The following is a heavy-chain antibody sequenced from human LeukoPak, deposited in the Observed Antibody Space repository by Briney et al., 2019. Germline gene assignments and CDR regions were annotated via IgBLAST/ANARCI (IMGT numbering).Heavy chain of an antibody. CDR3: ARHFTSNLFYYGMDV. D-gene: IGHD1-14*01. V-gene: IGHV4-39*01. Sequence: SETLSLTCTVSGGSISSSSYYWGWIRQPPGKGLEWIGSIYYSGSTYYNPSLKSRVTISVDTSNNQFSLKLGSVTAADTAVYYCARHFTSNLFYYGMDVWGQGPRSPSP. J-gene: IGHJ6*02. CDR1: GGSISSSSYY. CDR2: IYYSGST.